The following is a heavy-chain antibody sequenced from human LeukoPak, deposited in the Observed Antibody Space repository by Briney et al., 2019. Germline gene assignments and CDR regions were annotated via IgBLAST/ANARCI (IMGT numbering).Heavy chain of an antibody. Sequence: PGGSLRLSCGASGFTFSNYWMHWVRQVPGKGLVWVARIDADGSSTSYADSVHGRFTISRDNAKNTLYLQMNSLRVEDTAVYYCATEFDSWGQETLGTVPS. CDR1: GFTFSNYW. J-gene: IGHJ4*02. CDR3: ATEFDS. CDR2: IDADGSST. V-gene: IGHV3-74*01.